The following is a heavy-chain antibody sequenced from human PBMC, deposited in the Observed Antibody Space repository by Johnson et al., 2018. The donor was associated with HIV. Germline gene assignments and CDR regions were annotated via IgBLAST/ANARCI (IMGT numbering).Heavy chain of an antibody. CDR3: AGPGIAAATPPLAFDI. V-gene: IGHV3-11*01. J-gene: IGHJ3*02. D-gene: IGHD6-13*01. CDR2: ISSSGSTI. CDR1: RFTFSDYY. Sequence: QVQLVESGGGLVHPGGSLRLSCAASRFTFSDYYMSWIRQAPGKGLEWVSYISSSGSTIYYADSVKGRFTISRDNAKNSLYLQMNSLRAEDTAVYYCAGPGIAAATPPLAFDIWGQGTMVTVSS.